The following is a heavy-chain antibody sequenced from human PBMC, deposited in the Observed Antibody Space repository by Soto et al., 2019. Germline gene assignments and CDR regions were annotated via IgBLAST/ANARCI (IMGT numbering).Heavy chain of an antibody. D-gene: IGHD2-15*01. CDR1: GFTFDDYA. CDR2: ISWNSGSI. J-gene: IGHJ3*02. V-gene: IGHV3-9*01. CDR3: AKEYGVAATHAFDI. Sequence: PGGSLRLSCAASGFTFDDYAMHWVRQAPGKGLEWVSGISWNSGSIGYADSVKGRFTISRDNAKNSLYLQMNSLGAEDTALYYCAKEYGVAATHAFDIWGQGTMVTVSS.